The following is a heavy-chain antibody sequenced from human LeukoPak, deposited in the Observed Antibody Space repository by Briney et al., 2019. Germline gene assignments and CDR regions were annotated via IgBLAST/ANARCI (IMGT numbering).Heavy chain of an antibody. D-gene: IGHD4-23*01. CDR3: ARGPTTVVRYQYYGMDV. J-gene: IGHJ6*02. Sequence: ASVKVSCKASGYDFTNYYVHWVRQAPGQGLEWMGTINPNPHEDITTYAQKFQDRVTMTKDPAMSTVYMELSSLRSEDTAVYYCARGPTTVVRYQYYGMDVWGQGTTVTVSS. CDR1: GYDFTNYY. V-gene: IGHV1-46*01. CDR2: INPNPHEDIT.